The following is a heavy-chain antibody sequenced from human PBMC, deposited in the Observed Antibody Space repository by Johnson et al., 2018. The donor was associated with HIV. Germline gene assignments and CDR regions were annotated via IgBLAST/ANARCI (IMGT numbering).Heavy chain of an antibody. CDR3: AKDIASGYTNGGTLDI. CDR1: GFTFSSYW. J-gene: IGHJ3*02. Sequence: VQLVESGGGVVQPGGSLRLSCAASGFTFSSYWMHWVRQAPGKGLVWVSSISWNSGSIGYADSVKGRFTISRDNAKNSLYLQMNSLSAEDTALYYCAKDIASGYTNGGTLDIWGQGTMVTVSS. D-gene: IGHD6-19*01. CDR2: ISWNSGSI. V-gene: IGHV3-9*01.